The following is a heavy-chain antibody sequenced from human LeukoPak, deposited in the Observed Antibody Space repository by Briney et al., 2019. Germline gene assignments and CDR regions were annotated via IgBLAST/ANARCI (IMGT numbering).Heavy chain of an antibody. D-gene: IGHD6-13*01. CDR1: GVTFRSYE. V-gene: IGHV3-7*01. J-gene: IGHJ5*02. Sequence: GGTLRLSCAASGVTFRSYEMNWVRQAPGQGLEWGAKIKQDGSETYYVDSVKRRFTSSRDNAKNSLYLQMNSLRDEDTAVYYCAREEQQLVLGDNWFEPWGQGSLVTVSS. CDR2: IKQDGSET. CDR3: AREEQQLVLGDNWFEP.